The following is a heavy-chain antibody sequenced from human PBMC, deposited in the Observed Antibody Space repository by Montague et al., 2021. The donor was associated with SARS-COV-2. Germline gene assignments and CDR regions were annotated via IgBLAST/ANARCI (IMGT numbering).Heavy chain of an antibody. CDR1: GDSISNYS. J-gene: IGHJ6*02. V-gene: IGHV4-59*08. Sequence: SETLSLICSVSGDSISNYSWSWIRQSQGKGLEWIGYIYYSGSTNYNPSLTSRVPISVDTSKNQVSLKLTPVTAADTAVYYCARHLRVTTVTSHMYHYAMDVWGQGTTVTVSS. D-gene: IGHD4-11*01. CDR2: IYYSGST. CDR3: ARHLRVTTVTSHMYHYAMDV.